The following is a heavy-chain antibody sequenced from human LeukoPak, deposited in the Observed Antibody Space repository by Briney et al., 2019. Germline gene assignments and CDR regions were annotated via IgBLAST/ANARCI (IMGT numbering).Heavy chain of an antibody. V-gene: IGHV1-8*01. CDR3: ARDSARWLQFRFDY. CDR2: MNPNSGNT. J-gene: IGHJ4*02. Sequence: ASVKVSCKASGYTFTSYDINWVRQATGQGLEWMGWMNPNSGNTGYAQKFQGRVTMTRNTSISTAYMELSSLRAEDTAVYYCARDSARWLQFRFDYWGQGTLVTVSS. D-gene: IGHD5-24*01. CDR1: GYTFTSYD.